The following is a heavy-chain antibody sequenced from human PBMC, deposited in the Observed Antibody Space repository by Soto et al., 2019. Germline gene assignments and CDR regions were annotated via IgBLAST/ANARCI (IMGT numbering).Heavy chain of an antibody. CDR1: GGFFSGYP. CDR3: ARGGSGYTWFNEF. V-gene: IGHV1-69*01. J-gene: IGHJ4*02. D-gene: IGHD3-22*01. CDR2: IIPVFQTA. Sequence: QEQLVQSGAEVKKPGSRVKVSARASGGFFSGYPISWLHQVPGQGLEWMGGIIPVFQTAYYTQRFQGRVTITADESTNTAYMELSSLRSEDTAIYYCARGGSGYTWFNEFWGQGTLVTVSS.